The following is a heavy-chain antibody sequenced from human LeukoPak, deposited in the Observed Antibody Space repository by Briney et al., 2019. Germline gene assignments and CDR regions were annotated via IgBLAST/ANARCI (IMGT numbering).Heavy chain of an antibody. V-gene: IGHV3-23*01. D-gene: IGHD3-22*01. CDR3: AKSAGVVVRRYYFDY. CDR2: ISGSGGST. CDR1: GFTFSSYA. Sequence: PGGSLRLSCAASGFTFSSYAMSWVRQAPGEGLEWVSAISGSGGSTYYADSVKGRFTISRDNSKNTLYLQMNSLRAEDTAVYYCAKSAGVVVRRYYFDYWGQGTLVTVSS. J-gene: IGHJ4*02.